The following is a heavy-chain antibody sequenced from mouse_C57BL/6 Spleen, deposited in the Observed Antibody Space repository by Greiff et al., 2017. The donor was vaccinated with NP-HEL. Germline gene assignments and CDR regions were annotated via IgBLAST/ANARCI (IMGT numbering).Heavy chain of an antibody. CDR3: ARKGYREAMDY. V-gene: IGHV1-4*01. Sequence: VQLQQSGAELARPGASVKMSCKASGYTFTSYTMHWVKQRPGQGLEWIGYINPSSGYTKYNQKFKDKATLTADKSSSTAYMQLSSLTSEDSAVYYCARKGYREAMDYWGQGTSVTVSS. CDR2: INPSSGYT. CDR1: GYTFTSYT. J-gene: IGHJ4*01. D-gene: IGHD2-14*01.